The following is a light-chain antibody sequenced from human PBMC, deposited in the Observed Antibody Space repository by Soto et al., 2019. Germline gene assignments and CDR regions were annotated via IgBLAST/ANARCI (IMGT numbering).Light chain of an antibody. CDR2: AAS. J-gene: IGKJ4*01. CDR1: QVISNW. Sequence: DIQMTPSPSSVSASVGDRVTITCRASQVISNWLVWYQQKPGKAPKLLIYAASSLQSGVPSRFSGSGSGTDFTLTINSLQPEDFATYYCQQADSFPTFGGGTKVEIK. V-gene: IGKV1D-12*01. CDR3: QQADSFPT.